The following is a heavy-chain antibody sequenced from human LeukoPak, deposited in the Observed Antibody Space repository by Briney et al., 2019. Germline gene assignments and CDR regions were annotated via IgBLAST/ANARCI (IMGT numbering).Heavy chain of an antibody. Sequence: ASVMVSCKASGYTFTSYGISWVRQAPGQGLEWMGWISAYNGNTNYAQKLQGRVTMTTDTSTSTAYMELRSLRSDDTAVYYCATGPKACSSTSCYHFDYWGQGTLVTVSS. D-gene: IGHD2-2*01. CDR2: ISAYNGNT. V-gene: IGHV1-18*01. CDR3: ATGPKACSSTSCYHFDY. CDR1: GYTFTSYG. J-gene: IGHJ4*02.